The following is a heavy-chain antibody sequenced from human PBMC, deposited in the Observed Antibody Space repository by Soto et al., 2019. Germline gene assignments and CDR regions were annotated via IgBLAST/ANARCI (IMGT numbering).Heavy chain of an antibody. V-gene: IGHV1-18*01. CDR2: ISPSSGVT. D-gene: IGHD2-21*01. Sequence: QVQLVQSEGEVWQPGASVKVSCRASGYTFTSYGIIWVRQAPGQGLEWMGYISPSSGVTRYAQNLQGRVTLTTDTSTTTAYMELRSLSSDDTAVYYCAREMWTRTGPQNFFDYWGLGALVTVSS. J-gene: IGHJ4*02. CDR3: AREMWTRTGPQNFFDY. CDR1: GYTFTSYG.